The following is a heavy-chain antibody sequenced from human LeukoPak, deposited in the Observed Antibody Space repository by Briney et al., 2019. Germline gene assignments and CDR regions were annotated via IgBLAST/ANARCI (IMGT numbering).Heavy chain of an antibody. D-gene: IGHD3-22*01. CDR1: GYTFTGYY. CDR2: INPNSGGT. J-gene: IGHJ4*02. V-gene: IGHV1-2*06. CDR3: ARDPYDSSSYYYSYFDY. Sequence: GASVKVSCKASGYTFTGYYMHWVRQAPGQGLEWMGRINPNSGGTKYAQKFQGRVTMTRDTSISTAYMELSRLRSDDTAVYYCARDPYDSSSYYYSYFDYWGQGTLVTVSS.